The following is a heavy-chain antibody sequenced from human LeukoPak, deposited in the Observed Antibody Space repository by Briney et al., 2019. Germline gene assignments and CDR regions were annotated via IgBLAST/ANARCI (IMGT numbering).Heavy chain of an antibody. V-gene: IGHV3-7*01. CDR2: IKQDGSEK. CDR1: GFTFSSYW. CDR3: AREISSWYRTEGRFDP. Sequence: GGSLRLSCAASGFTFSSYWMTWVRQAPGKGLEWVANIKQDGSEKYYVDSVNGRFTISRDNAKNSLYLQMNSLRAEDTAVYYCAREISSWYRTEGRFDPWGQGTLVNVFS. D-gene: IGHD6-13*01. J-gene: IGHJ5*02.